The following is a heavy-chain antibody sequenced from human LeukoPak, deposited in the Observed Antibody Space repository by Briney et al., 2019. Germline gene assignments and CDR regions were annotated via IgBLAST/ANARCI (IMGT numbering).Heavy chain of an antibody. J-gene: IGHJ4*02. CDR1: GFSFSSNS. V-gene: IGHV3-64*04. CDR3: AKEGYYYDSSGYSFDY. D-gene: IGHD3-22*01. CDR2: ISGNGGST. Sequence: GGSLRLSCSASGFSFSSNSMHWVRQAPGKGLEYVSAISGNGGSTYYADSVKGRFTISRDNSKNTLYLQMNSLRAEDTAVYYCAKEGYYYDSSGYSFDYWGQGTLVTVSS.